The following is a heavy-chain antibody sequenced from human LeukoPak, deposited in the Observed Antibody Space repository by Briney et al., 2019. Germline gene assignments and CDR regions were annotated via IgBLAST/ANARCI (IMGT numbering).Heavy chain of an antibody. CDR3: AREGSIAAATDAFDI. V-gene: IGHV3-48*03. CDR1: GFTFSSYE. Sequence: QPGGSLRLSCAASGFTFSSYEMNWVRQAPGKGLEWVSCISSSGSTIYYADSVKGRFTISRDNAKNSLYLQMNSLRAEDTAVYYCAREGSIAAATDAFDIWGQGTMVTVSS. D-gene: IGHD6-13*01. J-gene: IGHJ3*02. CDR2: ISSSGSTI.